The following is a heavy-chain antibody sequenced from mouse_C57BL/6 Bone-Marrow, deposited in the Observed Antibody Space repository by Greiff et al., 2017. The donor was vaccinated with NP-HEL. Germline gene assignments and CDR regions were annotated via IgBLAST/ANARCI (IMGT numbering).Heavy chain of an antibody. CDR1: GFTFSSYA. D-gene: IGHD2-5*01. J-gene: IGHJ1*03. CDR2: ISSGGDYI. CDR3: TREGAYYSNPYWYFDV. Sequence: EVKLMESGEGLVKPGGSLKLSCAASGFTFSSYAMSWVRQTPEKRLEWVAYISSGGDYIYYADTVKGRFTISRDNARNTLYLQMSSLKSEDTAMYYCTREGAYYSNPYWYFDVWGTGTTVTVSS. V-gene: IGHV5-9-1*02.